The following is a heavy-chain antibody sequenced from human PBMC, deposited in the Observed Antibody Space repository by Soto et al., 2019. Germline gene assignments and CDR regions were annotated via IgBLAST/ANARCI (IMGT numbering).Heavy chain of an antibody. Sequence: EVQLVESGGGLVQPGGSLRLSCAASGFTFSSYSMNWVRQAPGKGLEWVSYISSSSSTIYYADSVKGRFTISRDNAKNSLYLQMNSLRAEDTAVYYCARDIGPPQRYDSKYFDYWGQGTLVTVSS. J-gene: IGHJ4*02. CDR1: GFTFSSYS. CDR3: ARDIGPPQRYDSKYFDY. D-gene: IGHD3-22*01. CDR2: ISSSSSTI. V-gene: IGHV3-48*01.